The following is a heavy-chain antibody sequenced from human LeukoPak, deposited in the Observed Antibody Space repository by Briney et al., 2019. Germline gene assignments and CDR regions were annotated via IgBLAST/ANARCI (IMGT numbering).Heavy chain of an antibody. CDR3: ARGRGYNWNYVTPFDY. D-gene: IGHD1-7*01. Sequence: SETLSLTCAVYGGSFSGNYWSWIRQPPGKGLEWIGEINHSGSTNYNPSLKSRVTISVDTSKNQFSLKLSSVTAADTAVYYCARGRGYNWNYVTPFDYWGQGTLVTVSS. J-gene: IGHJ4*02. CDR2: INHSGST. CDR1: GGSFSGNY. V-gene: IGHV4-34*01.